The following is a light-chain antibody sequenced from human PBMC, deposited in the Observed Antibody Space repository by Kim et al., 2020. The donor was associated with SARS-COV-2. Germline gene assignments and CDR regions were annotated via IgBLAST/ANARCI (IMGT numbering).Light chain of an antibody. CDR3: GTWDSSLSGGV. CDR1: SSNIGNKY. V-gene: IGLV1-51*01. J-gene: IGLJ3*02. CDR2: DTN. Sequence: QSVLTQPPSVSAAPGQKVTISCSGSSSNIGNKYVSWYQQLPGTAPKLLIYDTNRRPTVIPDRFSGSKSGTSATLGITGLQTGDEADYYCGTWDSSLSGGVFGGGTKLTVL.